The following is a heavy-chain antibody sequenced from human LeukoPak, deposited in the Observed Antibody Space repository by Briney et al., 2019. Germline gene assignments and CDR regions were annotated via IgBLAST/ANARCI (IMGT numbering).Heavy chain of an antibody. V-gene: IGHV3-74*01. CDR3: ARYIRERYFDY. J-gene: IGHJ4*02. CDR1: GFTFSSYW. Sequence: GGSLRLSCAASGFTFSSYWMHWVRQAPGKGLVWVSRIHSDGSITSYADSVKGRFTISRDNAKNSLYLQMNSLRAEDTAVYYCARYIRERYFDYWGQGTLVTVSS. D-gene: IGHD3-3*02. CDR2: IHSDGSIT.